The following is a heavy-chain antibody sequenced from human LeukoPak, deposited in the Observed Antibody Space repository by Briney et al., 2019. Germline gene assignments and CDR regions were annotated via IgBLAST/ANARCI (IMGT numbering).Heavy chain of an antibody. Sequence: SETLSLTCAVYGGSFSGYYWSWIRQPRGKGLEWIGEINHSGSTNYNPSLKSRVTISVDTSKNQFSLKLSSVTAADTAVYYCASNWAFDYWGQGTLVTVSS. J-gene: IGHJ4*02. D-gene: IGHD3-16*01. V-gene: IGHV4-34*01. CDR1: GGSFSGYY. CDR2: INHSGST. CDR3: ASNWAFDY.